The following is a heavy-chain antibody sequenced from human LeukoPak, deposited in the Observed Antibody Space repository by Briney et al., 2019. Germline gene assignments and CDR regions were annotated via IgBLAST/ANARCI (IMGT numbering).Heavy chain of an antibody. D-gene: IGHD3-10*01. V-gene: IGHV3-30*04. Sequence: GGSLRLSCAASGFTFSSNSMTCVRQTPGKGREWGAVISYDGSNKYYADSVRGRFTISRDNSKNTLYLQMNSLRAEDTAVYYCARARITMVRGLDYWGQGTLVTVSS. J-gene: IGHJ4*02. CDR2: ISYDGSNK. CDR3: ARARITMVRGLDY. CDR1: GFTFSSNS.